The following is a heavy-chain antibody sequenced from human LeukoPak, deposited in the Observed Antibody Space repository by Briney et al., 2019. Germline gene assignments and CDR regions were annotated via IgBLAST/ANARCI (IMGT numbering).Heavy chain of an antibody. Sequence: GGSLRLSCAASGFTFDDYAMHWVRQAPGEGLEWVSGISWNSGSIGYADSVKGRFTISRDNAKNSLYLQMNSLRAEDTAVYYCATLKLERATDYWGQGTLVTVSS. CDR3: ATLKLERATDY. J-gene: IGHJ4*02. V-gene: IGHV3-9*01. CDR1: GFTFDDYA. D-gene: IGHD1-1*01. CDR2: ISWNSGSI.